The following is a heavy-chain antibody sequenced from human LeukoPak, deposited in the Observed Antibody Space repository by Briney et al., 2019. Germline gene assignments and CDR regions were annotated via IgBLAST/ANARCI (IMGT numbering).Heavy chain of an antibody. D-gene: IGHD3-22*01. J-gene: IGHJ4*02. CDR3: ASSGWYSGGYYYVD. V-gene: IGHV4-39*07. CDR1: GGSISSSSYY. Sequence: SETLSLTCTVSGGSISSSSYYWSWIRQPPGKGLEWIGEINHSGSTNYNPSLKSRVTISVDTSKNQFSLKLSSVTAADTAVYYCASSGWYSGGYYYVDWGQGTLVTVSS. CDR2: INHSGST.